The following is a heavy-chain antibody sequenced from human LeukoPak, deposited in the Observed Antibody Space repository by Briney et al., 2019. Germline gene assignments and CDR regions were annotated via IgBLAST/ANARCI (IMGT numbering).Heavy chain of an antibody. V-gene: IGHV3-15*01. J-gene: IGHJ4*02. CDR1: GFSFNDAW. CDR2: IKRKTDGGTT. Sequence: PGGSLRLSCAASGFSFNDAWMSWVRRAPGKGLEWGGRIKRKTDGGTTDYAAPVKGRFTISRDDSKTSLYLQMNNLKTEDTAVYYCTTDTRRVVVPKWGQGTLVTVSS. D-gene: IGHD2-15*01. CDR3: TTDTRRVVVPK.